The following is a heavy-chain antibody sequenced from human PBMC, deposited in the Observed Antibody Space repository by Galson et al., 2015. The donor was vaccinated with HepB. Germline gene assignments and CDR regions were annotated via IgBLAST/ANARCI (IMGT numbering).Heavy chain of an antibody. D-gene: IGHD6-19*01. CDR3: AREAGHYYYYYMDV. V-gene: IGHV3-11*01. Sequence: SLRLSCAASGFTFSDYYMSWIRQAPGKGLEWVSYISSSGSTIYYADSVKGRFTISRDNAKNSLYLQMNSLRAEDTAVYYCAREAGHYYYYYMDVWGKGTTVTVSS. CDR2: ISSSGSTI. CDR1: GFTFSDYY. J-gene: IGHJ6*03.